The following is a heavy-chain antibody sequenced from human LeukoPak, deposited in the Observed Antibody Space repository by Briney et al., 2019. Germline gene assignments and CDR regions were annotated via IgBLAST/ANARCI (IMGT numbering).Heavy chain of an antibody. CDR3: ARRITGTTSDSYDY. CDR1: GVSISSSSYY. D-gene: IGHD1-20*01. V-gene: IGHV4-39*01. J-gene: IGHJ4*02. CDR2: ISYSGST. Sequence: SETLSLTCSVSGVSISSSSYYWGWVRQPPGKGLEWIGSISYSGSTYYNPSLKSRVTMSLDTSKNQFSLQLSSVTAADTAIYYCARRITGTTSDSYDYWGQGTLVTVSS.